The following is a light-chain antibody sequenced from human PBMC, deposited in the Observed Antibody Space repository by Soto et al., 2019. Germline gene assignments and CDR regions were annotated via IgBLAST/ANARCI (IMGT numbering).Light chain of an antibody. V-gene: IGLV2-8*01. J-gene: IGLJ1*01. CDR1: KNDIGVYDF. CDR3: KSYAGSNTYV. CDR2: EVV. Sequence: QSALTQPPSASGSPGQSVTISCTGTKNDIGVYDFVSWYQHHPGKAPRLTIYEVVQRPSGVRDRFSGSKSGNTASLTVSGLQAADEADYFCKSYAGSNTYVFGSGT.